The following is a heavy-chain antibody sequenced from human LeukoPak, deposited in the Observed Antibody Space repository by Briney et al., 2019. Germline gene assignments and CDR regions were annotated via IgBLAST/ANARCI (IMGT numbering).Heavy chain of an antibody. V-gene: IGHV4-39*07. CDR2: ISYSGST. CDR1: GGSISSSSYY. Sequence: SETLSLTCTVSGGSISSSSYYWGWIRQPPGKGLEWIGTISYSGSTYYNPSLKSRVTISLDTSKNQFSLKLSSVTAADTAVYYCARGYYYDSSGYYYPPSGWGQGTLVTISS. D-gene: IGHD3-22*01. J-gene: IGHJ4*02. CDR3: ARGYYYDSSGYYYPPSG.